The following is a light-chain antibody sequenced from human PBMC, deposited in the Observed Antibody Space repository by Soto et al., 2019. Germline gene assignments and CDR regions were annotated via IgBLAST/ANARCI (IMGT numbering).Light chain of an antibody. CDR1: QGISNY. CDR3: QKYNSAPRT. Sequence: DIQMTQSPSSLSASVGDRVTITCRASQGISNYLAWYQQKPGKVPKHLIYSASTLQSGVPSRFSGSGSVTDFTLPISSLQPEDVASYYCQKYNSAPRTFGQGTKVEIK. CDR2: SAS. J-gene: IGKJ1*01. V-gene: IGKV1-27*01.